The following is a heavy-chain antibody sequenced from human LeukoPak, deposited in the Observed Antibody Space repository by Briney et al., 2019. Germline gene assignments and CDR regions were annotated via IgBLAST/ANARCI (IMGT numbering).Heavy chain of an antibody. V-gene: IGHV3-23*01. J-gene: IGHJ3*02. D-gene: IGHD3-22*01. Sequence: GGSLRLSCAASGFIFRSDAMSWVRQAPGRGLEWVSAISGSGGTTYYADSVKGRFTISRDNPKNTLYLQMHSLRAEDTAVYYCARDDTVAYYYDSSVAFDIWGQGTMVTVSS. CDR3: ARDDTVAYYYDSSVAFDI. CDR1: GFIFRSDA. CDR2: ISGSGGTT.